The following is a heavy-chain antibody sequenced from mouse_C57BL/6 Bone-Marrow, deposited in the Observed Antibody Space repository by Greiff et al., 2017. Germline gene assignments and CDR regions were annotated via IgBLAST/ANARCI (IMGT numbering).Heavy chain of an antibody. J-gene: IGHJ2*01. Sequence: VQLQQSGAELVKPGASVKMSCKASGYTFTSYWITWVKQRPGQGLEWIGDIYPTSGRTNYNEKFKSKAILTVDTSSNTAYMQLSSLTSEDSAVFDCARSGPLGRSFDYWGQGTTLTVSS. CDR1: GYTFTSYW. D-gene: IGHD4-1*01. CDR2: IYPTSGRT. CDR3: ARSGPLGRSFDY. V-gene: IGHV1-55*01.